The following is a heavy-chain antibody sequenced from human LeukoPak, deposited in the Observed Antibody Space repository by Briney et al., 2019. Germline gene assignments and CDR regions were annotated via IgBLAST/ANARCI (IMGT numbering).Heavy chain of an antibody. Sequence: SVKVSCKASGDTFSRYAISWVRQAPGQGLEWMGGIIPVLSTANYAQKFQDRVTITADESTSTTYMELSSLKSEDTAVYYCATTGGDIYYYYMNVWGKGTTVTISS. D-gene: IGHD3-16*01. V-gene: IGHV1-69*13. CDR3: ATTGGDIYYYYMNV. J-gene: IGHJ6*03. CDR1: GDTFSRYA. CDR2: IIPVLSTA.